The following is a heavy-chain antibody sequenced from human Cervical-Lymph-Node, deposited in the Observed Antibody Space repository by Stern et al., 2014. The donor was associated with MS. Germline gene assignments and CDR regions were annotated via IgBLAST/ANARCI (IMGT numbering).Heavy chain of an antibody. D-gene: IGHD6-6*01. CDR1: GYSFTSYW. J-gene: IGHJ3*02. CDR2: IYPGDSET. CDR3: ARRDIAAGDAFDI. V-gene: IGHV5-51*01. Sequence: EVQLVESGAEVKKPGESLKISCKGSGYSFTSYWIGWVRQMPGKGLEWMGIIYPGDSETRSSPAFQGQGTISADKSISTAYLQWSSLKASDTAMYYCARRDIAAGDAFDIWGQGTMVTVSS.